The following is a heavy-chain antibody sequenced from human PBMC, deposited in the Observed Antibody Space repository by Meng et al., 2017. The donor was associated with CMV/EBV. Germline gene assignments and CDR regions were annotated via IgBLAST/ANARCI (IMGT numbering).Heavy chain of an antibody. CDR2: IRYDGSNK. CDR1: GVTFSSYG. D-gene: IGHD2-2*01. V-gene: IGHV3-30*02. J-gene: IGHJ6*02. CDR3: AKEGWDVVVPAAILYYYYGMGV. Sequence: GESLKISCAASGVTFSSYGMPWVRQAPGKGLEWVAFIRYDGSNKYYADSVKGRFTISRDDSKNTLYMQMNSLRAEGTAVYYGAKEGWDVVVPAAILYYYYGMGVWGPGTTVTVSS.